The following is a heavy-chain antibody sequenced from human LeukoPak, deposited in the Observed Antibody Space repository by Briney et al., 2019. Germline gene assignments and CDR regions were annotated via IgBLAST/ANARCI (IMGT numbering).Heavy chain of an antibody. CDR1: GFTFSSYS. D-gene: IGHD6-19*01. V-gene: IGHV3-21*01. Sequence: GGSLRLSCAASGFTFSSYSMNWVRQAPGKGLEWVSSISSSSSYIYYADSVKGRFTISRDNAKNSLYLQMNSLSAEDTSVYYCARDKGSSGWYQFDYWGQGTLVTVSS. J-gene: IGHJ4*02. CDR3: ARDKGSSGWYQFDY. CDR2: ISSSSSYI.